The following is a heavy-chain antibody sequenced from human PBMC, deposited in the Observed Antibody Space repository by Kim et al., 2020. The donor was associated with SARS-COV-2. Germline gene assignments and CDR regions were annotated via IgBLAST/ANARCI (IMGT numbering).Heavy chain of an antibody. V-gene: IGHV4-34*01. CDR2: INHSGST. J-gene: IGHJ6*02. CDR1: GGSFSGYY. CDR3: ARGGGLRWFGELDPHYYGMDV. Sequence: SETLSLTCAVYGGSFSGYYWSWIRQPPGKGLEWIGEINHSGSTNYNPSLKSRVTISVDTSKNQFSLKLSSVTAADTAVYYCARGGGLRWFGELDPHYYGMDVWGQGTTVTVSS. D-gene: IGHD3-10*01.